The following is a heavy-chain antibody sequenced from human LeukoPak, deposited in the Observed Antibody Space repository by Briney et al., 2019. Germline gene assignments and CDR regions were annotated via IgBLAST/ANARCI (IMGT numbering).Heavy chain of an antibody. CDR1: GFTFSSYS. J-gene: IGHJ4*02. D-gene: IGHD3-22*01. V-gene: IGHV3-21*04. CDR3: ARYKYDSSGYPYYFDY. CDR2: ISSSSSYI. Sequence: PGGSLRLSCAASGFTFSSYSMNWVRQAPGKGLEWVSSISSSSSYIYYADSVKGRFTISRDNSKNTLYLQMNSLRAEDTAVYYCARYKYDSSGYPYYFDYWGQGTLVTVSS.